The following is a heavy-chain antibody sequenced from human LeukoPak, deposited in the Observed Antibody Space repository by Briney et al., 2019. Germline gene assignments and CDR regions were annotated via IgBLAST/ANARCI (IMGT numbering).Heavy chain of an antibody. D-gene: IGHD2-15*01. Sequence: ASVKVSCKASGYTFTSYDIDWVRQATGQGLEWMGWMNPNSGNTGYAQKFQGRVTITRNTSISTAYMELSSLRSEDTAVYYCARPTTLGYCSGGSCYEYWGQGTLVTVSS. V-gene: IGHV1-8*03. CDR3: ARPTTLGYCSGGSCYEY. CDR2: MNPNSGNT. J-gene: IGHJ4*02. CDR1: GYTFTSYD.